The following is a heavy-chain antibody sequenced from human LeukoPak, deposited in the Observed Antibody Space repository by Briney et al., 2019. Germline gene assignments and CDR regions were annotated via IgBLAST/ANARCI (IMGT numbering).Heavy chain of an antibody. D-gene: IGHD4-17*01. J-gene: IGHJ4*02. Sequence: QPGRSLRLSCAASGFTFSSYVMHWVRQTPGKGLEWVAFISYDGSNKYYADSVKGRCTISRDNSKNTVYLQMNSLRAEDTAVYYCAKDMDHDYDDYGFDYWGQGTPVTVSS. CDR3: AKDMDHDYDDYGFDY. CDR1: GFTFSSYV. CDR2: ISYDGSNK. V-gene: IGHV3-30*18.